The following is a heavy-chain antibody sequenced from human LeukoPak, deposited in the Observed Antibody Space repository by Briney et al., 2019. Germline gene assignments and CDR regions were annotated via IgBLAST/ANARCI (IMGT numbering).Heavy chain of an antibody. CDR2: IRSKAYGETA. Sequence: GGSLRLSCAASGFTFSNYAMSWIRQAPGKGLEWVGFIRSKAYGETADYAASVKGRFTISRDDSKAIAYLQMNSLKTEDTAVYHCTRDRGAYNLYDYWGQGTLVTVSS. D-gene: IGHD1-1*01. CDR3: TRDRGAYNLYDY. J-gene: IGHJ4*02. V-gene: IGHV3-49*03. CDR1: GFTFSNYA.